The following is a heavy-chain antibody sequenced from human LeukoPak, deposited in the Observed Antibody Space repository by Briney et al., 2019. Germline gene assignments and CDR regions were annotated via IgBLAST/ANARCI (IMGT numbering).Heavy chain of an antibody. J-gene: IGHJ3*02. CDR2: INPSGGST. D-gene: IGHD6-13*01. V-gene: IGHV1-46*01. CDR1: GYTFTSYY. Sequence: ASVKVSCKASGYTFTSYYMHWLRQAPGQGLEWMGIINPSGGSTSYAQKLQGRVTMTRDTSTSTVYMELSSLRSEDTAVYYCASYSSRYAFDIWGQGTMVTVSS. CDR3: ASYSSRYAFDI.